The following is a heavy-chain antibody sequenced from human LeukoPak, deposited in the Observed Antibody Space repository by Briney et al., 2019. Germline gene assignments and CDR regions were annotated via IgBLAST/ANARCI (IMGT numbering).Heavy chain of an antibody. CDR2: ITSSSGTT. CDR1: GFTFSSYS. D-gene: IGHD3-10*01. Sequence: GGSLSLSCAVSGFTFSSYSMNWVRQATGEGVEWVCYITSSSGTTHYADSVTGRFTISRDNAKTSLYLQINSLRAEDTAVYYCAMAVPGEVTYNWGQGTLVTVSS. CDR3: AMAVPGEVTYN. V-gene: IGHV3-48*01. J-gene: IGHJ4*02.